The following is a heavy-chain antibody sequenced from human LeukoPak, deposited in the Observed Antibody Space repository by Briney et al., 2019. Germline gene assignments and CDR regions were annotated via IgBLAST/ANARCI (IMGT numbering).Heavy chain of an antibody. V-gene: IGHV3-7*01. CDR1: GFTFSSYW. J-gene: IGHJ4*02. CDR3: AREMDIVVVPAAKLNDY. CDR2: IKQDGSEK. Sequence: PGGSLRLSCAASGFTFSSYWISWVRQAPGKGLEWVANIKQDGSEKYYVDSVKGRFTISRDNAKNSLYLQMNSLRAEDTAVYYCAREMDIVVVPAAKLNDYWGQGTLVTVSS. D-gene: IGHD2-2*03.